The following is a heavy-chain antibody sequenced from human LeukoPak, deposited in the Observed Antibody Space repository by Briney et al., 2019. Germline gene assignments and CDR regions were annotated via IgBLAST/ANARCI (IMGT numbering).Heavy chain of an antibody. CDR1: GFTFSSYI. D-gene: IGHD6-6*01. V-gene: IGHV3-48*01. CDR2: ISSSSSTI. Sequence: GGSLRLSCAAYGFTFSSYIMNWVRQAPGKGLEWVSYISSSSSTIYYADSVKGRFTISRDNAKNSLYLQMNSLRAEDTAVYYCARDPPAVAANTYGWGQGTLVTVSS. J-gene: IGHJ4*02. CDR3: ARDPPAVAANTYG.